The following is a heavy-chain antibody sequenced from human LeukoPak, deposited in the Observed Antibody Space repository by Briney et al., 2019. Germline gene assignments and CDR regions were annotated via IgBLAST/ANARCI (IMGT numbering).Heavy chain of an antibody. V-gene: IGHV1-46*01. D-gene: IGHD1-14*01. J-gene: IGHJ4*02. CDR3: ASGFTGIDY. CDR1: GGTFSSYA. CDR2: INPSGGST. Sequence: ASVTVSCKASGGTFSSYAISWVRQAPGQGLEWMGIINPSGGSTSYAQKFQGRVTKTRDTSTSTVYMELSSLRSEDTAVYYCASGFTGIDYWGQGTLVTVSS.